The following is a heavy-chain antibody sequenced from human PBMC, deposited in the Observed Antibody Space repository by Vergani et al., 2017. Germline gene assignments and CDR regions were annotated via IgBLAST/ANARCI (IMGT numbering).Heavy chain of an antibody. CDR2: IYYSGST. CDR3: GSSTQGYYYYYMDG. CDR1: GGSLSSYY. D-gene: IGHD2-2*01. Sequence: QVQLQESGPGLVKPSETLSLTCTVSGGSLSSYYWSWIRQPPGQGLEWIGYIYYSGSTNYNPSLKSRGTISVGTSKNQFSLRLSCVTAADTAVYYCGSSTQGYYYYYMDGGGKGTTVTVYS. V-gene: IGHV4-59*01. J-gene: IGHJ6*03.